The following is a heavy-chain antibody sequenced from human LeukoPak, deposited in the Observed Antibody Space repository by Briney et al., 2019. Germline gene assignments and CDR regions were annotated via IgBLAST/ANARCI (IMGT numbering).Heavy chain of an antibody. CDR2: INSDGSST. Sequence: PGGSLRLSCAASGFTFSSYWMHWVRQAPGKGLVWVSRINSDGSSTSYADSVKGRFTISRDDAKNTLYLQMNSLRAEDTAVYYCARDDLSGGSCYWSCRDYWGQGTLVTVSS. CDR1: GFTFSSYW. V-gene: IGHV3-74*01. D-gene: IGHD2-15*01. CDR3: ARDDLSGGSCYWSCRDY. J-gene: IGHJ4*02.